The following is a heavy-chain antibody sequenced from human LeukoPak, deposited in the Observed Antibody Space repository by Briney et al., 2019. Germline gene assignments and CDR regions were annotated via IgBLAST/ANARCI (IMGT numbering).Heavy chain of an antibody. V-gene: IGHV4-34*01. D-gene: IGHD3-10*01. CDR2: INHSGST. J-gene: IGHJ4*02. CDR3: ARVKGFHGWFGELLN. Sequence: SETLSLTCAVYGGSFSGSYWSWIRQPLGKGLEWIGEINHSGSTNYNPSLKSRVTISVDTSKNQFSLKLSSVTAADTAVYYCARVKGFHGWFGELLNWGQGTLVTVSS. CDR1: GGSFSGSY.